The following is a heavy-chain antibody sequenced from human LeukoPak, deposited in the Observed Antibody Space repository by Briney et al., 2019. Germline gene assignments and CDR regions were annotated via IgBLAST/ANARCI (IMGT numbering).Heavy chain of an antibody. J-gene: IGHJ6*02. V-gene: IGHV3-48*03. CDR2: ISSSGSTI. Sequence: GGSLRLSCAASGFTFSSYEMNWVRQAPGKGLEWVSYISSSGSTIYYADSVKGRFTISRDNAKNSLYLQMNSLRAEDTAVYYCARDWVSSSWPNYYYYGMDVWGQGTTVTVSS. D-gene: IGHD6-13*01. CDR1: GFTFSSYE. CDR3: ARDWVSSSWPNYYYYGMDV.